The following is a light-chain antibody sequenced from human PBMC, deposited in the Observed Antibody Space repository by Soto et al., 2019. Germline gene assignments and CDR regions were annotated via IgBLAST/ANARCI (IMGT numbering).Light chain of an antibody. V-gene: IGKV3-11*01. Sequence: SVLTQSPATLSLSPGERATLSCRASQSVSSYLAWYQQKPGQAPRLLIYDASNRATGIPARFSGSGSGTDFTLTISSLEPEDFAVYYCQQRSNWPITFAQGTRLEIK. CDR2: DAS. CDR1: QSVSSY. J-gene: IGKJ5*01. CDR3: QQRSNWPIT.